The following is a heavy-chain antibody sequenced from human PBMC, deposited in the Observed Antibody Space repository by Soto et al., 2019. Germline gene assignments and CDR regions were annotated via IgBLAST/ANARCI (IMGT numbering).Heavy chain of an antibody. D-gene: IGHD1-26*01. CDR3: AKWPPSPKMGVTSH. J-gene: IGHJ4*02. Sequence: EVQLLESGGGLAQPGGSLRLSCAASGFAFSSSAMAWIRQTPGKGLQWVSAITVAGGGIYYADSVKGRFTISRDHSKKTLYLQMNSLSAEDTAQYFCAKWPPSPKMGVTSHWGQGTLVTVSS. CDR1: GFAFSSSA. V-gene: IGHV3-23*01. CDR2: ITVAGGGI.